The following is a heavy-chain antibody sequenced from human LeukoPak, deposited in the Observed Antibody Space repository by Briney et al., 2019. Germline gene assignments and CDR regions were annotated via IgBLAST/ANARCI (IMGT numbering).Heavy chain of an antibody. CDR1: GYTLTELS. CDR2: FDPEDGET. V-gene: IGHV1-24*01. Sequence: GASVKVSCKVSGYTLTELSMHWVRQAPGKGLEGMGGFDPEDGETIYAQKFQGRVTMTEDTSTDTAYMELSSLRSEDTAVYYCATASAGSSAYWFDPWGQGTLVTVSS. CDR3: ATASAGSSAYWFDP. J-gene: IGHJ5*02. D-gene: IGHD3-22*01.